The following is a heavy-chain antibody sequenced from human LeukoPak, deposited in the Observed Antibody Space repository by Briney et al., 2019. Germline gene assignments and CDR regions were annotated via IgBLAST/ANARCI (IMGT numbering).Heavy chain of an antibody. V-gene: IGHV4-38-2*02. CDR3: ARQTGSGLFILP. CDR1: GYSISSTYY. J-gene: IGHJ4*02. D-gene: IGHD3/OR15-3a*01. CDR2: IYHSGST. Sequence: SETLSLTCTVSGYSISSTYYWGWIQQPPGKGLEWIGSIYHSGSTYYNPSLKSRVTISVDTSKNQFSLKLSSVTAADTAVYYCARQTGSGLFILPGGQGTLVTVSS.